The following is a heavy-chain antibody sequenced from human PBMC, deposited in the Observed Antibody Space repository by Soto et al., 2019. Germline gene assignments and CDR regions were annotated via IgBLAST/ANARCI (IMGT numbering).Heavy chain of an antibody. CDR1: GGSISSYY. Sequence: SETLSLTCPVSGGSISSYYWSWIRQPPGKGLELIGYIYYSGSTNYNPSLKSRVTISVDTSKNQFSLKLSSVTAADPAVYYCGRESGSYYPYCYGMDVGGQGTRVTVSS. J-gene: IGHJ6*02. CDR2: IYYSGST. CDR3: GRESGSYYPYCYGMDV. D-gene: IGHD1-26*01. V-gene: IGHV4-59*01.